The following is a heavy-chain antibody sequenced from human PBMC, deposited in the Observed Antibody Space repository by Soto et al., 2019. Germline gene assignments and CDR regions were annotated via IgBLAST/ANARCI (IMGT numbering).Heavy chain of an antibody. D-gene: IGHD2-2*02. CDR3: SRARYCTSPSCYNHYYYGMDI. Sequence: QEQLVQSGGEVKKPGASVRVSCKASGYTFTKYGITWVRQAPGQGLEWMGWIGVYNGKTNYARKLQGRVIMTADTSASTAYMEMMSLRSDETAVYYCSRARYCTSPSCYNHYYYGMDIW. J-gene: IGHJ6*01. CDR1: GYTFTKYG. CDR2: IGVYNGKT. V-gene: IGHV1-18*04.